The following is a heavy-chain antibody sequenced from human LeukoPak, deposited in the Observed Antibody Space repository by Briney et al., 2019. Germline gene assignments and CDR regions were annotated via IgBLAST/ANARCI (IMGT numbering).Heavy chain of an antibody. CDR2: ISGSAGST. V-gene: IGHV3-23*01. CDR3: AKGGGYEAQYYYYYLDV. D-gene: IGHD5-12*01. CDR1: GFTFSSYA. Sequence: GGSLRLSCAASGFTFSSYAMSWVRQAPGKGLEWVSAISGSAGSTYYADSVKGRFTISRDNSKNTLYLQMKSLRAEDTAVYYCAKGGGYEAQYYYYYLDVWGKGTTVTISS. J-gene: IGHJ6*03.